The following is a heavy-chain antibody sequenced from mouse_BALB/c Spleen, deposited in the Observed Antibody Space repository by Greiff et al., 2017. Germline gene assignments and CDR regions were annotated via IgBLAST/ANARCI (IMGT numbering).Heavy chain of an antibody. J-gene: IGHJ4*01. CDR3: ARCGKFSYYYAMNY. CDR1: GYTFTDYW. V-gene: IGHV1-69*01. CDR2: IDTSDSYT. Sequence: VQLQQPGAELVMPGASVKMSCKASGYTFTDYWMHWVKQRPGQGLEWIGAIDTSDSYTSYNQKFKGKATLTVDESSSTAYMQVSSLTSEDSAVYYCARCGKFSYYYAMNYWGQGTSVTVSS. D-gene: IGHD1-1*02.